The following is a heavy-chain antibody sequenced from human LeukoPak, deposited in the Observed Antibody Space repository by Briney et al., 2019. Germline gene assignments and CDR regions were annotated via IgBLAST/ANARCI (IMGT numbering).Heavy chain of an antibody. CDR3: ARARPAPGDIVVVPAALYYYGMDV. CDR2: IIPILGIA. CDR1: GGTFSSYA. Sequence: ASVKVSCKASGGTFSSYAISWVRQAPGQGLEWMGRIIPILGIANYAQKFQGRVTITADKSTSTAHMELSSLRSEDTAVYYCARARPAPGDIVVVPAALYYYGMDVWGQGTTVTVSS. J-gene: IGHJ6*02. V-gene: IGHV1-69*04. D-gene: IGHD2-2*01.